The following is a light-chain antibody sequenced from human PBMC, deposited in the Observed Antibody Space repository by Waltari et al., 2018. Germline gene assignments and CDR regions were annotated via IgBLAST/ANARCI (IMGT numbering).Light chain of an antibody. CDR1: SGSLASNY. V-gene: IGLV6-57*03. Sequence: NFMLTQPHSVSESPGKTVIISFTRSSGSLASNYVQWYQQRPGSAPTTVIYEDNQRPSGVPDRFSGSIDSSSNYASLTIPVLKTEDEADYYVQYYDNSNHLHVVYGGGTKVTVL. CDR3: QYYDNSNHLHVV. CDR2: EDN. J-gene: IGLJ2*01.